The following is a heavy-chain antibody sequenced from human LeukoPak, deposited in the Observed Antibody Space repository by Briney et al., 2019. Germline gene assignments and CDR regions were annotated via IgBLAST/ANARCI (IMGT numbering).Heavy chain of an antibody. V-gene: IGHV3-48*04. Sequence: GGSLRLSCAASGFTFSSYSMNWVRQAPGKGLEWVSYISSSSSTIYYADSVKGRFTISRDNAKNSLYLQMNSLRAEDTAVYYCARVLRVVAPAYYFDYWGQGTLVTVSS. CDR3: ARVLRVVAPAYYFDY. J-gene: IGHJ4*02. D-gene: IGHD2-15*01. CDR2: ISSSSSTI. CDR1: GFTFSSYS.